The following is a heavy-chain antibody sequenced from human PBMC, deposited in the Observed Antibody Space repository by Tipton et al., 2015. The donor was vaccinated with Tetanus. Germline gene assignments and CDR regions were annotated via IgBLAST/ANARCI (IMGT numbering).Heavy chain of an antibody. CDR3: AKAPNRICRAFDS. Sequence: QSGAEVKKPGASVKVSCKASGYTFTNHAISWVRQAPGQGLEWVGWITVYNGHTDYAQNLQGRVTLTIESSTNTAYMELRSLRSDDTAIYFCAKAPNRICRAFDSWGQGTLVTVSS. J-gene: IGHJ4*02. CDR2: ITVYNGHT. CDR1: GYTFTNHA. D-gene: IGHD1-14*01. V-gene: IGHV1-18*01.